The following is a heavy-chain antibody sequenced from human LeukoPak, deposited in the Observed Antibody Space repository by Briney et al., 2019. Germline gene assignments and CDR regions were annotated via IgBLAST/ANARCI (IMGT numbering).Heavy chain of an antibody. V-gene: IGHV1-2*02. CDR1: GYTFIGYY. J-gene: IGHJ6*03. Sequence: GASVKVSCKASGYTFIGYYIHWVRQAPGQGLEWMGWINPNSGGTNYAQKFQGRVTMTRDTSISTAYMELSSLRSEDTAVYYCAREVAAAVSDYYYMDVWGKGTTVTISS. CDR2: INPNSGGT. CDR3: AREVAAAVSDYYYMDV. D-gene: IGHD6-13*01.